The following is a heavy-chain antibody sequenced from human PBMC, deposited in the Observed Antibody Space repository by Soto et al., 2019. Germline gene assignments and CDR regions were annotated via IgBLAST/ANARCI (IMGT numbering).Heavy chain of an antibody. Sequence: QVQLLESGPGLVKPSGTLSLTCDVSGGSITSTNWWTWVRQSPGKGLEWIGEIHHSGSTNYHPSFKSRLLISVDKSKNQFSLKLTSVTGAHSAVYYCASQMYCDDDCYLFDYWGQGTLVTVSS. CDR3: ASQMYCDDDCYLFDY. V-gene: IGHV4-4*02. D-gene: IGHD2-21*02. CDR1: GGSITSTNW. J-gene: IGHJ4*02. CDR2: IHHSGST.